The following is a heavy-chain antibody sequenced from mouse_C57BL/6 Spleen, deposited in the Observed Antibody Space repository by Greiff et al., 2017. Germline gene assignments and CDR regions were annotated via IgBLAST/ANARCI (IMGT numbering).Heavy chain of an antibody. V-gene: IGHV5-9-1*02. CDR1: GFTFSSYA. Sequence: DVQLQESGEGLVKPGGSLKLSCAASGFTFSSYAMSWVRQTPEQRLEWVAYISSGGDYIYYADTVTGRFTIYRDNARITLYLQMSMLKTEDTAIYYCTRDGSSLYYAMDDWGQGTSVTVSS. J-gene: IGHJ4*01. CDR3: TRDGSSLYYAMDD. D-gene: IGHD1-1*01. CDR2: ISSGGDYI.